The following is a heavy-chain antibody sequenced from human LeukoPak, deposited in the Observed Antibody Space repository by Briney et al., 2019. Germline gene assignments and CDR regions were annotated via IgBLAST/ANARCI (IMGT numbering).Heavy chain of an antibody. J-gene: IGHJ6*03. D-gene: IGHD1-7*01. CDR3: AAGTTGYYYYYMDV. CDR2: ISYDGSNK. CDR1: GFTFNTYG. Sequence: GGSLRLSCVGSGFTFNTYGMHWFRQAPGKGLEWVAVISYDGSNKYYADSVKGRFTISRDNSKNTLYLQMNSLRAEDTAVYYCAAGTTGYYYYYMDVWGKGTTVTVSS. V-gene: IGHV3-30*03.